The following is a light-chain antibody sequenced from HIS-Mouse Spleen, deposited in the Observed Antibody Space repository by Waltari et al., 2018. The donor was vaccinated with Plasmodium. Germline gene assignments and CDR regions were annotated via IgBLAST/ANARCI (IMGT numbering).Light chain of an antibody. CDR2: DVS. J-gene: IGLJ1*01. V-gene: IGLV2-11*01. CDR1: SSDVGGDNY. Sequence: QSALTQPRSVSGSPGQSVTISCTGTSSDVGGDNYVPWYQQTPGKAPKLMIYDVSKRPSGVPDRFSGSKSGNTASLTISGLQAEDEADYYCCSYAGSYTYVFGTGTKVTVL. CDR3: CSYAGSYTYV.